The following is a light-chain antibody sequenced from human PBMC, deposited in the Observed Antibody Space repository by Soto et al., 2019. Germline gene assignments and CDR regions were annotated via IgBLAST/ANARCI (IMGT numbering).Light chain of an antibody. CDR3: QQYGSSPLT. J-gene: IGKJ4*01. CDR2: GAS. Sequence: EIVLTQSPGTPSLSPGERATLSCRASPSVSNNYLAWYQQKPGQAPRLLISGASSRATGIPDRFNGSGSGTDSPLTISRLEPEDFAVYYCQQYGSSPLTFGGGTKVEIK. CDR1: PSVSNNY. V-gene: IGKV3-20*01.